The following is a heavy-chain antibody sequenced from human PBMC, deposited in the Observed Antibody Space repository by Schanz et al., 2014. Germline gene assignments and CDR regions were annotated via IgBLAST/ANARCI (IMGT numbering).Heavy chain of an antibody. CDR3: ARGFLASGGKTFDC. CDR1: GRTFIVYH. Sequence: QVQLVQSGSEVKKPGASMKVSCKASGRTFIVYHVLHWVRQAPGQGLEWMGRINPTGGSTTYAEKFLGRLTMTRDTSTNTVYMNLSSLTSADTAVYYCARGFLASGGKTFDCWGQGTLVTVSS. J-gene: IGHJ4*02. CDR2: INPTGGST. V-gene: IGHV1-46*01. D-gene: IGHD1-26*01.